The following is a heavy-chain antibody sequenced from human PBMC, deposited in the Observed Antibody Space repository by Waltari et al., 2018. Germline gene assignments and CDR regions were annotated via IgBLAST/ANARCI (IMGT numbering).Heavy chain of an antibody. CDR3: ARIGSSGWPGWYDY. D-gene: IGHD6-19*01. V-gene: IGHV2-26*01. J-gene: IGHJ4*02. CDR2: IFSNDEK. CDR1: GFSLSNARMG. Sequence: QVTLKESGPVLVKPTETLTLTCTVSGFSLSNARMGVSWIRQPPGKALEWLAHIFSNDEKSYSTSLKSRRTISKDTSKSQVFLTMTNMDPVDTATYYCARIGSSGWPGWYDYWGQGTLVTVSS.